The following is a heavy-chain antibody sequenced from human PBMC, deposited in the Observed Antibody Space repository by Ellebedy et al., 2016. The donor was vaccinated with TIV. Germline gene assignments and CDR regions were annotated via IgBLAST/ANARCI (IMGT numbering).Heavy chain of an antibody. J-gene: IGHJ4*02. CDR3: ARALNHVDTVSTAPLDC. V-gene: IGHV3-30*04. CDR2: ISYDGSNK. CDR1: GFPFDSYV. Sequence: GESLKISCAASGFPFDSYVMNWVRQAPGKGLEWVALISYDGSNKYFADSVQGRFTISRDNSQNTLYLLMNSLRGDETAIYYCARALNHVDTVSTAPLDCWGQGTLVTVSS. D-gene: IGHD5/OR15-5a*01.